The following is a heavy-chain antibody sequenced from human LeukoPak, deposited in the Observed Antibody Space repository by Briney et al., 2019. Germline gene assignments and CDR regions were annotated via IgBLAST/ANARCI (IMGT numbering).Heavy chain of an antibody. D-gene: IGHD2-2*01. CDR3: AKDRHCSSATCYGEVAY. J-gene: IGHJ4*02. CDR1: GFTFSSYA. Sequence: PGGSLRLSCAASGFTFSSYAMTWVRQAPGKGLEWVSVISDSGGSTFYADSVKGRFTISRDNSKTTLYLQMNSLRAEDTAVYYCAKDRHCSSATCYGEVAYWGQGTLVTVSS. CDR2: ISDSGGST. V-gene: IGHV3-23*01.